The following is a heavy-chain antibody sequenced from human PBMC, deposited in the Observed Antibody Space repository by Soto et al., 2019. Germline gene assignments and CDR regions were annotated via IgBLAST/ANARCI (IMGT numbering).Heavy chain of an antibody. V-gene: IGHV1-46*01. CDR2: INPSGGST. J-gene: IGHJ6*02. CDR1: GYTFTSYY. Sequence: GASVKVSCNASGYTFTSYYMHWVRPAPGQGLEWMGIINPSGGSTSYAQKFQGRVTMTRDTSTSTVYMELSSLRSEDTAVYYCAREERQWLVTYYYYGMDVWGQGTTVTVSS. D-gene: IGHD6-19*01. CDR3: AREERQWLVTYYYYGMDV.